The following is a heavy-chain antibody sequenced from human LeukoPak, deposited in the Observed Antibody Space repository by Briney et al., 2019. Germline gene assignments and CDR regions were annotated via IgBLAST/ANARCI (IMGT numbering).Heavy chain of an antibody. CDR2: ISFDGSKR. CDR3: AKDEMATSPFDY. V-gene: IGHV3-30*02. CDR1: GFTFRNYG. J-gene: IGHJ4*02. Sequence: GGSLRLSCAASGFTFRNYGMHWVRQAPGKGLEWVAFISFDGSKRYYRDSVKGRFTISRDDSKNTVSLQMNSLRAEDTAVYYCAKDEMATSPFDYWGQGTLVTVSS. D-gene: IGHD5-24*01.